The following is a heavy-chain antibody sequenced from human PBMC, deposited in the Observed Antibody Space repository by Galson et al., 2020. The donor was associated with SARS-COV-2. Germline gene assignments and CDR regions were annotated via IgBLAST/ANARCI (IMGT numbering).Heavy chain of an antibody. CDR3: AKKYYYDSRGYYSFDY. CDR1: GFTFNNYA. Sequence: GESPQLSCAASGFTFNNYAMSWVRQAPGKGLEWVSAINSGGSNTYYADSVKGRFTISRDNSKNTLYLQLNSLRAEDTAVFYCAKKYYYDSRGYYSFDYWGQGTLVTVSS. V-gene: IGHV3-23*05. D-gene: IGHD3-22*01. J-gene: IGHJ4*02. CDR2: INSGGSNT.